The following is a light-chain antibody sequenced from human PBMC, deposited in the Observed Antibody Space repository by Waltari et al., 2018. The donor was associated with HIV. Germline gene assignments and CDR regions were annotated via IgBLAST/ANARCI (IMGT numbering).Light chain of an antibody. J-gene: IGKJ2*01. CDR1: QGISSY. Sequence: AIRMTQSPSSFSASTGDRVTITSRASQGISSYLAWYQQKPGKAPKLLIYAASTLQSGVPSRFSGSGSGADFTLTISCLQSEDYATYYCQQYYSYPYTFGQGTKLEIK. V-gene: IGKV1-8*01. CDR2: AAS. CDR3: QQYYSYPYT.